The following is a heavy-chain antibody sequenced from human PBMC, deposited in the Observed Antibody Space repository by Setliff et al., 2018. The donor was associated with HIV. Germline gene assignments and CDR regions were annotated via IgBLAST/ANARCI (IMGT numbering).Heavy chain of an antibody. V-gene: IGHV3-53*01. Sequence: GGSLRLSCTASGFTFSSYWMTWVRQAPGKGLEWVSVICDDGRTYSADSVKGRFTISRDDSKNRVLLQMHSLRGEDTALYYCARGVKWLDPWGQGILVTVSS. CDR1: GFTFSSYW. J-gene: IGHJ5*02. D-gene: IGHD3-16*01. CDR2: ICDDGRT. CDR3: ARGVKWLDP.